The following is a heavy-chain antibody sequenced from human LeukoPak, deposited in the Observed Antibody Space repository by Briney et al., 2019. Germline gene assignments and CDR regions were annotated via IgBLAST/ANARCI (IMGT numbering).Heavy chain of an antibody. J-gene: IGHJ5*02. CDR1: GFTLNDYA. CDR2: ISGGGDST. CDR3: TKGVRSGTYYSCFDP. Sequence: GGSLRLSCVVSGFTLNDYALHWVRQAPGKGLEWISLISGGGDSTYYADSVKGRFTISRDNSKNSLYLQMSSLRAEDTALYYCTKGVRSGTYYSCFDPWGQGTLVTVSS. V-gene: IGHV3-43*02. D-gene: IGHD4-11*01.